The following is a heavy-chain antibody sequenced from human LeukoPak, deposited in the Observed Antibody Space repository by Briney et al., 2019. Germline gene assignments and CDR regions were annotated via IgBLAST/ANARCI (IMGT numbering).Heavy chain of an antibody. V-gene: IGHV1-69*05. J-gene: IGHJ4*02. CDR1: GGTFSSYA. Sequence: GASVKVSCKASGGTFSSYAISWVRQAPGQGLEWMGGIIPIFGTANYAQKFQGRVTITTDESTSTAYMELNSLRAEDTAVYYCARDPEGYSSPFDYWGQGTLVTVSS. CDR3: ARDPEGYSSPFDY. D-gene: IGHD6-13*01. CDR2: IIPIFGTA.